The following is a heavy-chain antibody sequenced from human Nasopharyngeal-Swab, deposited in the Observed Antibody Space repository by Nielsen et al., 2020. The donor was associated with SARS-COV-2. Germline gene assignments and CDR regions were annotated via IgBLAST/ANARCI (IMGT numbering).Heavy chain of an antibody. V-gene: IGHV3-23*01. CDR3: ARAAAGTGPSFYYYYGMDV. CDR2: ISGSGGST. J-gene: IGHJ6*02. CDR1: GFTFSSYA. D-gene: IGHD6-13*01. Sequence: GESLKISCAASGFTFSSYAMSWVRQAPGKGLEWVSAISGSGGSTYYADSVKGRFTISRDNSKNTLYLQMNSLRAEDTAVYYCARAAAGTGPSFYYYYGMDVWGQGTTVTVSS.